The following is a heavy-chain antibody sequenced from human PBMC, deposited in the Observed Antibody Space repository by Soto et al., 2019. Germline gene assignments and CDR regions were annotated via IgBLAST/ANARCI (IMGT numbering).Heavy chain of an antibody. D-gene: IGHD3-3*01. V-gene: IGHV3-66*01. J-gene: IGHJ4*02. CDR1: GFTVSSNY. CDR3: VLAPYYDFWSGDFDY. Sequence: GGSLRLSCAASGFTVSSNYMSWVRQAPGKGLEWVSVIYSGGSTYYADSVKGRFTISRDNSKNTLYLQMNSLRAEDTAVYYCVLAPYYDFWSGDFDYWGQGTLVTVSS. CDR2: IYSGGST.